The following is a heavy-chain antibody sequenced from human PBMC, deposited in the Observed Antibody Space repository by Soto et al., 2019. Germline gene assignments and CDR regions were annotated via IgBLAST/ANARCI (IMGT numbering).Heavy chain of an antibody. CDR2: IYHSGST. D-gene: IGHD6-6*01. J-gene: IGHJ6*02. V-gene: IGHV4-4*02. CDR1: GGSISSSNW. CDR3: ARDLRSSSSPPLYYYYYYGMDV. Sequence: QVQLQESGPGLVKPSGTLSLTCAVSGGSISSSNWWSWVRQPPGKGLEWIGEIYHSGSTNYNPSLKSRVTISVDKSKNLFSLKLSSVTAADTAVYYCARDLRSSSSPPLYYYYYYGMDVWGQGTTVTVSS.